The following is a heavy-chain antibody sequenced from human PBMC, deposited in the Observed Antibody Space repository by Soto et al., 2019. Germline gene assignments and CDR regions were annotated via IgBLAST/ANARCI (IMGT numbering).Heavy chain of an antibody. CDR1: GFTFSGYE. Sequence: PGGSLRLSCAASGFTFSGYEMNWVRQAPGKGLEWVAKIKEDGSEKYYADSVKGRFIISRDNARNSVYLQMNSLRAEDTAVYYCARVRPGNYRDYWGQGTLVTVSS. CDR3: ARVRPGNYRDY. D-gene: IGHD3-10*01. J-gene: IGHJ4*02. CDR2: IKEDGSEK. V-gene: IGHV3-7*03.